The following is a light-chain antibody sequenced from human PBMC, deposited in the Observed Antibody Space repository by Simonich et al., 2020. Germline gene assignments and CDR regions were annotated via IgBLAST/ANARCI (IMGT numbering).Light chain of an antibody. J-gene: IGKJ2*01. CDR2: AAS. CDR1: QSISSH. Sequence: DIQMTQSPSSLSASVGDRVTITCRASQSISSHLNWYQQKPGKDPKLLIYAASSLQSGVPSRFSGSGSVTDFTLTISSLQPEDFATYYCQQSYSTPYTFGQGTKLEIK. CDR3: QQSYSTPYT. V-gene: IGKV1-39*01.